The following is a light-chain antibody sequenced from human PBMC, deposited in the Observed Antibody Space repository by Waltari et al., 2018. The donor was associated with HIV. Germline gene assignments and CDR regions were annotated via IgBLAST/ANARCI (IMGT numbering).Light chain of an antibody. J-gene: IGLJ2*01. V-gene: IGLV1-47*02. CDR1: TSSIGSNS. CDR3: AAWDNALGGHVV. Sequence: QSDLTQPPSMSGTPGQRVIISCSGTTSSIGSNSVYWYQQLPGAAPKLLIYRNNQQPSGVPDRFSGSKSGTSASLAISGLRPEDEAMYFCAAWDNALGGHVVFGGGTNLTVL. CDR2: RNN.